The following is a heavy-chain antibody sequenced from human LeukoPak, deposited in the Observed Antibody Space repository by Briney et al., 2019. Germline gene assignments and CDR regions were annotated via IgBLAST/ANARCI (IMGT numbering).Heavy chain of an antibody. V-gene: IGHV3-30*04. J-gene: IGHJ6*03. Sequence: PGGSLRLSCAASGFTFSSYAMHWVRQAPGKGLEWVAVISYDGSNKYYADSVKGRFTISRDNSKNTLYLQMNSLRAEDTAVYYCARDRGYSYGIYYYYYYYMDVWGKGTTVTVSS. CDR3: ARDRGYSYGIYYYYYYYMDV. CDR2: ISYDGSNK. CDR1: GFTFSSYA. D-gene: IGHD5-18*01.